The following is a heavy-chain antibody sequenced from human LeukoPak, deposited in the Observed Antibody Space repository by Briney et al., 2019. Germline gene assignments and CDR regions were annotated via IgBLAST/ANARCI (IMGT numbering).Heavy chain of an antibody. Sequence: SETLSLTCTVSGGSISTYYWSWIRQPPGKGLEWIGYIYYSGNTNYNPSLKSRVTISVDTSKNQFSLKLSSVTAADTAVYYCARGASIAAGLHYWGQGTLVTVSP. D-gene: IGHD6-6*01. CDR2: IYYSGNT. CDR1: GGSISTYY. CDR3: ARGASIAAGLHY. J-gene: IGHJ4*02. V-gene: IGHV4-59*01.